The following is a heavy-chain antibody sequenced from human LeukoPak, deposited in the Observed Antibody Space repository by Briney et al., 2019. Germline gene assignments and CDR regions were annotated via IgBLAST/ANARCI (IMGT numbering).Heavy chain of an antibody. D-gene: IGHD6-19*01. Sequence: GASVKVSCKASGYTFTGYYMHWVRQAPGLGLEWMGRINPNSGGTNYAQKFQGRVTMTRDTSISTAYMELSSLRSEDTAVYYCAVIKSSGWYYFDYWGQGTLVTVSS. V-gene: IGHV1-2*06. CDR3: AVIKSSGWYYFDY. J-gene: IGHJ4*02. CDR2: INPNSGGT. CDR1: GYTFTGYY.